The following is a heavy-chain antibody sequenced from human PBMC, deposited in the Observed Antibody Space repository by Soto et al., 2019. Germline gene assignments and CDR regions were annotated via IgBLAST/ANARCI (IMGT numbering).Heavy chain of an antibody. D-gene: IGHD3-22*01. Sequence: SETLSLTYAVYGGSFSGHSWTWIRQSPGKGLEWIGDINHSGRVNYSPSLKSRVTISLDTSKNQFSLTLSAVTAADTAMYYCSTRAYDTNGYYRFDPWGPGTLVTVSS. CDR3: STRAYDTNGYYRFDP. V-gene: IGHV4-34*01. CDR2: INHSGRV. CDR1: GGSFSGHS. J-gene: IGHJ5*01.